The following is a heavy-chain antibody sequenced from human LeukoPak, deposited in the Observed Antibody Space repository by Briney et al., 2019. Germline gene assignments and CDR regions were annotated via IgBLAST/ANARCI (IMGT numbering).Heavy chain of an antibody. CDR3: ARHPCSSGSCKGGFDY. CDR2: IYYSGST. J-gene: IGHJ4*02. CDR1: GGSISSYY. V-gene: IGHV4-59*01. D-gene: IGHD2-15*01. Sequence: SETLSLTCIVSGGSISSYYWSWIRQPPGKGLEWIGYIYYSGSTNYNPSLKSRVTISVDTSKNQFSLKLSSVTAADTAVYYCARHPCSSGSCKGGFDYWGREPWSPSPQ.